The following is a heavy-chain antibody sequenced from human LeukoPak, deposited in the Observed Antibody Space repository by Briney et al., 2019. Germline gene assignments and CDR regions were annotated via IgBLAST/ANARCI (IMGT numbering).Heavy chain of an antibody. D-gene: IGHD1-26*01. CDR3: ARSRYSGSYVGYFDY. CDR1: GYSISSGYY. V-gene: IGHV4-38-2*02. CDR2: IYHSGST. J-gene: IGHJ4*02. Sequence: SETLSLTCTVSGYSISSGYYWGWIRQPPGKGLEWIGSIYHSGSTYYNPSLKSRVTISVDTSKNQFSLKLSSVTAADTAIYYCARSRYSGSYVGYFDYWGQGTLVTVSS.